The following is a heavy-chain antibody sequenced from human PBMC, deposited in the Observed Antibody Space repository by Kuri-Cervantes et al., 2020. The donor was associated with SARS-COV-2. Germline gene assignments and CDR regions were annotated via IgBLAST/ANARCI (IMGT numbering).Heavy chain of an antibody. J-gene: IGHJ4*02. CDR3: AKDLRLATVTTSLDY. Sequence: SKTLSLTCAISGDSVSSNSAAWNWIRQSPSRGLEWLGRTYYRSKWYNDYAVSVKSRITINPDTSKNQFSLQLNSVTPEDTAVYYCAKDLRLATVTTSLDYWGQGTLVTGSS. CDR1: GDSVSSNSAA. V-gene: IGHV6-1*01. D-gene: IGHD4-17*01. CDR2: TYYRSKWYN.